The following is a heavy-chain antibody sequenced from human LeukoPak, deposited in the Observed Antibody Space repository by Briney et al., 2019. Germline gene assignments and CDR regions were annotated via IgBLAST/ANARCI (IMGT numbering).Heavy chain of an antibody. CDR1: GGTFSSYA. V-gene: IGHV1-69*05. D-gene: IGHD1-1*01. CDR2: IIPIFGTA. CDR3: ARDATGTPASY. Sequence: ASVKVSCKASGGTFSSYASSWVRQAPGQGLEWMGGIIPIFGTANYAQKFQGRVTITTDESTSTAYMELSSLRSEDTAVYYCARDATGTPASYWGQGTLVTVSS. J-gene: IGHJ4*02.